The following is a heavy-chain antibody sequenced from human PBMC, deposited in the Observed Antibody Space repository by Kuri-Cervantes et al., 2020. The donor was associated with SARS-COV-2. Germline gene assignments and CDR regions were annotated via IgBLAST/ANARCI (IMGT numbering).Heavy chain of an antibody. Sequence: SVKVSCKASGGTFSSYAISWVRQAPGQGLEWMGRIIPILGIANYAQKFQGRVTITADKSTGTAYMELSSLRSEDTAVYYCARATPSGPTTPGVWGQGTMVTVSS. J-gene: IGHJ3*01. V-gene: IGHV1-69*04. CDR1: GGTFSSYA. D-gene: IGHD3-10*01. CDR3: ARATPSGPTTPGV. CDR2: IIPILGIA.